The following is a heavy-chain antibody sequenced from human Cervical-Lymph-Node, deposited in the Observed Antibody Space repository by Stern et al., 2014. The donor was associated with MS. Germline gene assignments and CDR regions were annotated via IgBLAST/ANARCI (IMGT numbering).Heavy chain of an antibody. CDR1: GYSFITYW. CDR2: IHPGDSET. V-gene: IGHV5-51*03. D-gene: IGHD5-24*01. CDR3: ARPRRDGYNSPAEFDN. Sequence: VQLVQSGAEVKKPGESLKISCKTSGYSFITYWIGWVRQMPGRGLEWMGIIHPGDSETRYSPSFLGQVTISVDNSIGTAYLQWSSLKASDTAMYYCARPRRDGYNSPAEFDNWGQGTLVTVSS. J-gene: IGHJ4*02.